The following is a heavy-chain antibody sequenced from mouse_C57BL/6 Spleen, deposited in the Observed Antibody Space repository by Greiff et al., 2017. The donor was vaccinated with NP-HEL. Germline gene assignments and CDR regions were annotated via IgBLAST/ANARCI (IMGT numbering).Heavy chain of an antibody. CDR2: IYPGDGDT. Sequence: QVQLQQSGAELVKPGASVKISCKASGYAFSSYWMNWVKQRPGKGLEWIGQIYPGDGDTNYNGKFKGKATLTADKSSSTAYMQLSSLTSEDSAVYFCASRGYYSNLYFDDWGTGTTVTVSS. J-gene: IGHJ1*03. V-gene: IGHV1-80*01. CDR1: GYAFSSYW. CDR3: ASRGYYSNLYFDD. D-gene: IGHD2-5*01.